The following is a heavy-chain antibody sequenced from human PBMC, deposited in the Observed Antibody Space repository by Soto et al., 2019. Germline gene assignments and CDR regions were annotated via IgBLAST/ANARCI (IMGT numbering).Heavy chain of an antibody. V-gene: IGHV2-5*02. J-gene: IGHJ4*02. D-gene: IGHD6-19*01. CDR1: GFSLSSPAVG. CDR3: AHGSGWLSDY. Sequence: QITLKESGTTLVKPTQTLTLTCTFSGFSLSSPAVGVNWIRQPPGKALEWLALIYWDDDKQYSPSLRSRLTITKDTSKNHVVLTMTNMDPVDTATYYCAHGSGWLSDYWGQGTLVTVSS. CDR2: IYWDDDK.